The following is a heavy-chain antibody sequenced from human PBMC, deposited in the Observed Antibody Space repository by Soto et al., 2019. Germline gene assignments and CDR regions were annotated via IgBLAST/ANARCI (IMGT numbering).Heavy chain of an antibody. J-gene: IGHJ4*02. Sequence: EVQLVESGGGLVKPGGSLRLSCAASGFTFSSYSMNWVRQAPGKGLEWVSSISSSSSYIYYADSVKGRFTISRDNAKNSLYLLRNSLRAEDTAVYYCARDDGGSGWSNDYWGQGTLVTVSS. CDR2: ISSSSSYI. CDR1: GFTFSSYS. CDR3: ARDDGGSGWSNDY. V-gene: IGHV3-21*01. D-gene: IGHD6-19*01.